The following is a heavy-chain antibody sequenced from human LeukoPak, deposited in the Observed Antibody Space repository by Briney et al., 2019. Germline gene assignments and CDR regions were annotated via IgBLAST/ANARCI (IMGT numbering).Heavy chain of an antibody. D-gene: IGHD3-22*01. CDR2: IRSKRYGGTT. Sequence: GRSLRLSCTASGFTFGGYGMSWVRQAPGEGLEWVGFIRSKRYGGTTEYAGSVKGRFTISRDDSESIAYLQMNSLKTEDTAVYYCTRGDYYDSSGYYLLFDYWGQGTLVTVSS. V-gene: IGHV3-49*04. J-gene: IGHJ4*02. CDR3: TRGDYYDSSGYYLLFDY. CDR1: GFTFGGYG.